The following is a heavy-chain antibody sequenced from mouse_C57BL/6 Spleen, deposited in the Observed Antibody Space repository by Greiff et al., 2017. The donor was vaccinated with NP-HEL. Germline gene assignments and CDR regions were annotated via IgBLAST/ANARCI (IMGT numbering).Heavy chain of an antibody. J-gene: IGHJ2*01. CDR1: GYTFTSYG. Sequence: VQLQQSGAELARPGASVKLSCKASGYTFTSYGISWVKQRTGQGLEWIGEIYPRSGNTYYNEKFKGEATLTADKSSSTAYMELRSLTSEDSAVYFCARRGGPYYFDYWGQGTTLTVSS. V-gene: IGHV1-81*01. D-gene: IGHD1-1*02. CDR2: IYPRSGNT. CDR3: ARRGGPYYFDY.